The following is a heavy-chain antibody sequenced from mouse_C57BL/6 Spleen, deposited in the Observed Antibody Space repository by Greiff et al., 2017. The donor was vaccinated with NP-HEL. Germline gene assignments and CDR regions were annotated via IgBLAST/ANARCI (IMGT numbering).Heavy chain of an antibody. J-gene: IGHJ2*01. Sequence: QVQLQQSGAELVKPGASVKLSCKASGYTFTSYWMHWVKQRPGRGLEWIGRIDPNSGGTKYNEQFKSKATLTVDKPSSTAYMQLSSLTSEDSAVYYCASSNYYGSCPPFDDWGQGTTLTVSS. CDR2: IDPNSGGT. CDR3: ASSNYYGSCPPFDD. CDR1: GYTFTSYW. V-gene: IGHV1-72*01. D-gene: IGHD1-1*01.